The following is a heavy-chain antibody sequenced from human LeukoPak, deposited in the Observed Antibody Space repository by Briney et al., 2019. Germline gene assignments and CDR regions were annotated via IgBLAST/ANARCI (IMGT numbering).Heavy chain of an antibody. CDR2: ISYDGTNT. CDR1: GFTFSTYA. D-gene: IGHD3-22*01. V-gene: IGHV3-30-3*01. CDR3: ARDLAYYYDSSGPFDY. J-gene: IGHJ4*02. Sequence: PGGSRRLSCAAPGFTFSTYAMHWVRRAPGKGLEWVAVISYDGTNTYYADSVKGRFTISRDNSKNTLYLQMNSLRAEDTAVYYCARDLAYYYDSSGPFDYWGQGTLVTVSS.